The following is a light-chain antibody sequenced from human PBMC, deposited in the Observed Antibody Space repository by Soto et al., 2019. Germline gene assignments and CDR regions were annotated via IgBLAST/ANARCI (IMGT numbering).Light chain of an antibody. CDR1: SSNVGSYKL. CDR3: CSSGGSPTYV. CDR2: EVN. V-gene: IGLV2-23*02. J-gene: IGLJ1*01. Sequence: QSALAQPASVSGSPGQSITISCTGTSSNVGSYKLVSWYQQHPGKAPKLMIFEVNKRPSGVSNRFSGSKSGNTASLTISGLKVEDEADYYCCSSGGSPTYVFGNGTKVTVL.